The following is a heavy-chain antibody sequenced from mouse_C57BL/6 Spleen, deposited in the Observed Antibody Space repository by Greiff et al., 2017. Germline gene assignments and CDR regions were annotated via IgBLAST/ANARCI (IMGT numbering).Heavy chain of an antibody. CDR3: ALLTSYAMDY. J-gene: IGHJ4*01. CDR2: IDPSDSYT. V-gene: IGHV1-69*01. Sequence: QVQLQQPGAELVMPGASVKLSCKASGHTFTSYWMHWVKQRPGQGLEWIGEIDPSDSYTNYNQKFKGKSTLTVDKSSSTAYMQLSSLTSEDSAVYYCALLTSYAMDYWGQGTSVTVSS. CDR1: GHTFTSYW. D-gene: IGHD4-1*01.